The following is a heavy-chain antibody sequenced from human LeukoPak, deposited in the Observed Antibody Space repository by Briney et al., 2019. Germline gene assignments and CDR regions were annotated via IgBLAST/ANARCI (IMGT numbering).Heavy chain of an antibody. J-gene: IGHJ4*02. CDR2: ISGSGGST. D-gene: IGHD1-26*01. Sequence: GGSLRLSCAASGFTFSSYAKSWVRQPPGKGLEWVSAISGSGGSTYYADSVKGRFTISRDNSKNTLYLQMNSLRAEDTAVYYCAKDRFASGDFDYWGQGTLVTVSS. CDR1: GFTFSSYA. CDR3: AKDRFASGDFDY. V-gene: IGHV3-23*01.